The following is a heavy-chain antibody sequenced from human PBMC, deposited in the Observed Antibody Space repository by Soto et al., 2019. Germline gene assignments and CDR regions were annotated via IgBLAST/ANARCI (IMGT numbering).Heavy chain of an antibody. Sequence: QVQLVQSGAEVKPPGASVKVSCKASGYTFTNYIFNWVRQAPGQGLEWMGWISAYNGNTNYAQKLQDRVTMTTDTSTSTAYMELMSLRSDDTAVYYCARHDTSKWGKADFWGQGTLVTVSS. CDR3: ARHDTSKWGKADF. CDR1: GYTFTNYI. D-gene: IGHD2-2*01. V-gene: IGHV1-18*04. CDR2: ISAYNGNT. J-gene: IGHJ4*02.